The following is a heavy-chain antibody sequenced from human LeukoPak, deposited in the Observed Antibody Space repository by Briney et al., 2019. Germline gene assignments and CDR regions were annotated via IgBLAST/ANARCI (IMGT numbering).Heavy chain of an antibody. CDR2: ITVYNGNT. D-gene: IGHD6-13*01. CDR1: GYTFSSYG. CDR3: ARDRGYEQQRWFDL. V-gene: IGHV1-18*01. Sequence: ASVKVSCKASGYTFSSYGISWARQAPGQGLEWLGWITVYNGNTRYAHKYEDRVTMTADTSTSTAYLDLRSLRSDDTAVYYCARDRGYEQQRWFDLWGQGTLVTVSS. J-gene: IGHJ5*01.